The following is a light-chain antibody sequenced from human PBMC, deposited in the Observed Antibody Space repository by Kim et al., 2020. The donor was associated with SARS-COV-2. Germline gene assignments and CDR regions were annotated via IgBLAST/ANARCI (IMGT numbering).Light chain of an antibody. CDR3: AAWDDSLSGWV. V-gene: IGLV1-47*01. J-gene: IGLJ3*02. CDR2: RNN. Sequence: GQRGTLPCSGGSSNFGSNYIYWYRQLPGTAPKLLVYRNNQRPSGVPDRFSVSKSGTSASLAISGLRSDDEADYYCAAWDDSLSGWVFGGGTKVTVL. CDR1: SSNFGSNY.